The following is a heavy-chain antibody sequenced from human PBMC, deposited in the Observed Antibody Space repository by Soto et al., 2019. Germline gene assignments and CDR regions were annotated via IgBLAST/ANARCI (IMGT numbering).Heavy chain of an antibody. D-gene: IGHD2-8*02. Sequence: GGSLRLSCAASGFTCSSYDMSWVRQAPGKGLEWVSTILVRGSTHYPDSVKGRFTISRDNSKNTVFLQMNSLTAGDTAVYYCAKATATGGGAFDFCGQGTMVTVSS. CDR1: GFTCSSYD. CDR2: ILVRGST. CDR3: AKATATGGGAFDF. V-gene: IGHV3-23*01. J-gene: IGHJ3*01.